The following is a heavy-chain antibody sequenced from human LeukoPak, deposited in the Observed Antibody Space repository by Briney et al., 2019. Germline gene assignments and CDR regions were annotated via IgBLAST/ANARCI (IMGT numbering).Heavy chain of an antibody. CDR2: IHPEGNEK. CDR1: GFTFSKFW. Sequence: PGGSLRLSCLVSGFTFSKFWMSWVRQAPGRGLEWVANIHPEGNEKYHVESVKGRFTISRDNAKNLLFLQMNGLRAEDTAVYYCARGDDFSGDHWGQGTLVTVSS. D-gene: IGHD1-1*01. J-gene: IGHJ4*02. CDR3: ARGDDFSGDH. V-gene: IGHV3-7*04.